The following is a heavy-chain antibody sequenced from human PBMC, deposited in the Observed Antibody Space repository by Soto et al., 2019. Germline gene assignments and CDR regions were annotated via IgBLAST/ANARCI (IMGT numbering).Heavy chain of an antibody. CDR1: GFTFSSYA. J-gene: IGHJ6*02. V-gene: IGHV3-30-3*01. CDR2: ISYDGSNK. CDR3: ARDGKMVYTLYYYYGMDV. D-gene: IGHD2-8*01. Sequence: PGGSLSLSCAASGFTFSSYAMHWVRPAPGKGLEWVAVISYDGSNKYYADSVKGRFTISRDNSKNTLYLQMNSLRADDTAVYYCARDGKMVYTLYYYYGMDVWGQGTTVTVSS.